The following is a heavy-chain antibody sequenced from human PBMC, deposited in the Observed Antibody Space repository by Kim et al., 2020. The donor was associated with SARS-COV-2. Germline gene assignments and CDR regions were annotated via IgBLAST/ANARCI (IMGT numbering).Heavy chain of an antibody. CDR3: VRGYCSGGSCYGTTRHGDFDY. D-gene: IGHD2-15*01. V-gene: IGHV3-64D*09. Sequence: GGSLRLSCSASGFTFSSYAMHWVRQAPGKGLEYVSAISSNGGSTYYADSVKGRFTISRDNAKNTLYLQMSSLRAEDTAVYYCVRGYCSGGSCYGTTRHGDFDYWGQGTLVPVSA. J-gene: IGHJ4*02. CDR2: ISSNGGST. CDR1: GFTFSSYA.